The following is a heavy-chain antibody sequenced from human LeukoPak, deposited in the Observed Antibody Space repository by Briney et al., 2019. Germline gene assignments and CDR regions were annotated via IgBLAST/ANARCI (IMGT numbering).Heavy chain of an antibody. CDR1: GGSFSGYY. Sequence: PSETLSLTCAVYGGSFSGYYWSWIRQPPGKGLEWIGEINHSGSTNYNPSLKSRVTISVDTSKNQFSLKLSSVTAADTAVYYCAREERWFGELFSTFDYWGQGTLVTVSS. D-gene: IGHD3-10*01. J-gene: IGHJ4*02. CDR3: AREERWFGELFSTFDY. V-gene: IGHV4-34*01. CDR2: INHSGST.